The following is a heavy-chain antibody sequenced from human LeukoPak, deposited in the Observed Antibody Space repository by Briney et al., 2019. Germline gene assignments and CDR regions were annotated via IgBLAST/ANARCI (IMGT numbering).Heavy chain of an antibody. J-gene: IGHJ5*02. V-gene: IGHV1-2*02. Sequence: ASVKVSCKASGYTFTGYYMHWVRQAPGQGLEWMGWINPNSGGTNYAQKFQGRVTMTRDTSISTAYMELSRLRSGDTAFYYCARYDSTVNWFDPWGQGTLVTVSS. D-gene: IGHD3-22*01. CDR2: INPNSGGT. CDR3: ARYDSTVNWFDP. CDR1: GYTFTGYY.